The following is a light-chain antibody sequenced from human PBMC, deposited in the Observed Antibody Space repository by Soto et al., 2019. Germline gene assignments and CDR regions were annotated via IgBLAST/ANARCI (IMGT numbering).Light chain of an antibody. V-gene: IGKV1-5*03. CDR3: QQYKIFPT. J-gene: IGKJ1*01. Sequence: DIQMTQFPSTLSASVGDRVTITCRASQTIDRWLAWYQQKPGKAPNLLIYQASSLQGGVPSRFSGSGSGTEFTLTISRLQPDDFASYYCQQYKIFPTFGQGTKVEIK. CDR2: QAS. CDR1: QTIDRW.